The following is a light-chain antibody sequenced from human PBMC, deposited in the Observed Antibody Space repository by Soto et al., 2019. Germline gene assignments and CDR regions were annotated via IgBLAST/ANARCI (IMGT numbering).Light chain of an antibody. V-gene: IGKV3-20*01. CDR2: GAS. J-gene: IGKJ4*01. Sequence: EIVLTQSPGTLSLSPGERATLSCRASQSVTSSYLAWYPFKPGQAPRLLIYGASSMDTGIPDRFSGSGSGTDFTLTISRLEHEDFAVYCCQQYGRSPLTFGGGTKVEIK. CDR1: QSVTSSY. CDR3: QQYGRSPLT.